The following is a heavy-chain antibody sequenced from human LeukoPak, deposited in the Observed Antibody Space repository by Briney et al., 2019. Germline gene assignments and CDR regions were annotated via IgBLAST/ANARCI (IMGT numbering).Heavy chain of an antibody. V-gene: IGHV3-23*01. Sequence: SGGSLRLSCAASGFTFSSYAMSWVRQAPGKGLEWVSAISGSGGSTYYADSVKGRFTISRDNSKNTLYLQMNSLRAEDTAVYYCASIDYDILTGSLWRWGQGTLVTVSS. CDR1: GFTFSSYA. CDR3: ASIDYDILTGSLWR. J-gene: IGHJ4*02. CDR2: ISGSGGST. D-gene: IGHD3-9*01.